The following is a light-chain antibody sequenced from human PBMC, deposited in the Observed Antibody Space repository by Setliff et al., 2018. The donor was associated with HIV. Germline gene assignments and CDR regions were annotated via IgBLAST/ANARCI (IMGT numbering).Light chain of an antibody. CDR1: SNDFGSYDY. Sequence: QFVLTQPASVSGSPGQSITISCTGTSNDFGSYDYVSWYQHQPGKVPKLMIYEVSNRPSGVSDRFSGSKSGNTASLTISGLQTEDEADYYCSSFTSSSSYVFGTGTKATVL. CDR3: SSFTSSSSYV. V-gene: IGLV2-14*01. CDR2: EVS. J-gene: IGLJ1*01.